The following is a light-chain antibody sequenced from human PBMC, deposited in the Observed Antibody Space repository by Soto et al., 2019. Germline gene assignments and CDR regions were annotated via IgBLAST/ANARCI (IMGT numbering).Light chain of an antibody. CDR1: SSNIGSNT. J-gene: IGLJ1*01. CDR2: SIN. V-gene: IGLV1-44*01. CDR3: CSYAGGYLAV. Sequence: QAVVTQPPSASGTPGQRVTISCSGSSSNIGSNTVNWYQSFPGTAPKLLIYSINQRPSGVPDRFSGSKSGNAASLTISGLQADDEADYYCCSYAGGYLAVFGIGTKLTVL.